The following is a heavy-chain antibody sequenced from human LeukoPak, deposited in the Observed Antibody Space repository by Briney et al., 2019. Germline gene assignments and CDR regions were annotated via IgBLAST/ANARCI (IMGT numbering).Heavy chain of an antibody. CDR2: ISGSGVSA. D-gene: IGHD3-3*01. J-gene: IGHJ4*02. V-gene: IGHV3-23*01. Sequence: GGSLRLSCAASGFTFGNYAMNWVRLAPGKGLEWVSGISGSGVSAFNADSVKGRFTISRDNSKNTLWLQMNSLRPEDTAVYYCAKAANYDFWSGYDRIDYWGQGTLVTVSS. CDR1: GFTFGNYA. CDR3: AKAANYDFWSGYDRIDY.